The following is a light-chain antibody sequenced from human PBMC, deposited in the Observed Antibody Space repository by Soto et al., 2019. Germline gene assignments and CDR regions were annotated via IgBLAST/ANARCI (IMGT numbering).Light chain of an antibody. CDR2: AAS. Sequence: DIQMTQSPSSLSASVGDRVTITCRASQSISTYLNWYQQKPGKAPKVLIYAASSLQSGVPSRFSGSGSRTDFTLTISSLQPEDFATYYCQQSFTTLITFAQGTRLEIK. J-gene: IGKJ5*01. CDR1: QSISTY. CDR3: QQSFTTLIT. V-gene: IGKV1-39*01.